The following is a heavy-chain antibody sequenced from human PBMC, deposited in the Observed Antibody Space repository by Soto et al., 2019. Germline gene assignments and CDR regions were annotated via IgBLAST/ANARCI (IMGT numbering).Heavy chain of an antibody. J-gene: IGHJ4*02. CDR2: ISYSGTT. Sequence: SETLSLTCAVYGGSFSGYYWSWIRQPPGKGLEWIGFISYSGTTHYSASLRSRVSISVDTSKNQFSLDLSSVTAADTAVYYCATMGTPVTGLYYFDYWGQGTLVTVSS. CDR3: ATMGTPVTGLYYFDY. D-gene: IGHD4-17*01. V-gene: IGHV4-30-4*01. CDR1: GGSFSGYY.